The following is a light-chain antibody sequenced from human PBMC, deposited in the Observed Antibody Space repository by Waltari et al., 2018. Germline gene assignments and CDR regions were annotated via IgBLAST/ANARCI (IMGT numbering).Light chain of an antibody. Sequence: DIQLTQSPSSLSASVGDRVTITCRASQGISSYLAWYQQKPGKAPKLLIYKASSLQSGVPSRFSDSGSGTEFTLTISSLQPEDFAVYYCQQRNSYPFTFGPGTKLDIK. CDR2: KAS. CDR3: QQRNSYPFT. CDR1: QGISSY. V-gene: IGKV1-9*01. J-gene: IGKJ3*01.